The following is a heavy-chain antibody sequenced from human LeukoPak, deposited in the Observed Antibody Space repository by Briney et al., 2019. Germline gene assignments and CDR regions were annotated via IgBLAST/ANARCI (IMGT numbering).Heavy chain of an antibody. CDR2: ISTGNII. V-gene: IGHV3-11*01. CDR3: ARDRTTYSSPSFDY. D-gene: IGHD6-6*01. J-gene: IGHJ4*02. CDR1: GFTFSDYY. Sequence: GGSLRLSCAASGFTFSDYYMTWIRQAPGKGLEWVSYISTGNIIYYADSVKGRFTISRDNAKNSLYLQMSSLRAEDTAVYYCARDRTTYSSPSFDYWGQGTLVTVSS.